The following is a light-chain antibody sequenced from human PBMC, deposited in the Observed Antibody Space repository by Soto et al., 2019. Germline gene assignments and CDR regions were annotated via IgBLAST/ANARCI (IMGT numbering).Light chain of an antibody. Sequence: DIVMTQSPLSLPVTPGEPASISCRSSQSLLHSNGYNYLDWYLQRPGQSPQLLIYLGSNRASAVPDRFSGSGSGTDFTLKISRVEAEDVGVYYCMQALQTPITFGQGTRLEIK. J-gene: IGKJ5*01. CDR3: MQALQTPIT. V-gene: IGKV2-28*01. CDR1: QSLLHSNGYNY. CDR2: LGS.